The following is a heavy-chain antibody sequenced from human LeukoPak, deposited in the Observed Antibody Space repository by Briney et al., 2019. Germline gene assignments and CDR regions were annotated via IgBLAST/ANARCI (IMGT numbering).Heavy chain of an antibody. CDR2: ISWNSGSI. D-gene: IGHD6-13*01. Sequence: GGSLRLSCAASGFTFDDYAMHWVRQAPGKGLEWVSGISWNSGSIGYADSVKGRFTISRDNAKNSLYLQMNSLRAEDTALYYCAKDIDSSRSNWFDPWGQGTLVTVSS. CDR1: GFTFDDYA. J-gene: IGHJ5*02. CDR3: AKDIDSSRSNWFDP. V-gene: IGHV3-9*01.